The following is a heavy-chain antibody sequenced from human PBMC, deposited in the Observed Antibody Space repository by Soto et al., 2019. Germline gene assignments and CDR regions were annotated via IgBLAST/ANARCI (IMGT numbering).Heavy chain of an antibody. V-gene: IGHV3-33*01. J-gene: IGHJ6*02. CDR1: GFTFSSYG. CDR3: AREPRVAYRQKYGMDV. Sequence: PGGSLRLSCAASGFTFSSYGMHWVRQAPGKGLEWVAVIWYDGSNKYYADSVKGRFTISRDNSKNTLYLQMNSLRAEDTAVYYCAREPRVAYRQKYGMDVWGQGTTVTVSS. D-gene: IGHD3-3*01. CDR2: IWYDGSNK.